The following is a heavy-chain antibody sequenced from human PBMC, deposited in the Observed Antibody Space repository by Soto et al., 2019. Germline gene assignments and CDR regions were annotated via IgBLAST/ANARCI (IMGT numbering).Heavy chain of an antibody. J-gene: IGHJ4*02. CDR2: INHSGST. V-gene: IGHV4-34*01. Sequence: PSETLSLTCAVYGGSFSGYYWSWIRQPPGKGLEWIGEINHSGSTNYNPSLKSRVTISVDTSKNQFSLKLSSVTAADTAVYYCARGLPINMVREAKPQCFDYWGQGTLVTVSS. CDR3: ARGLPINMVREAKPQCFDY. D-gene: IGHD3-10*01. CDR1: GGSFSGYY.